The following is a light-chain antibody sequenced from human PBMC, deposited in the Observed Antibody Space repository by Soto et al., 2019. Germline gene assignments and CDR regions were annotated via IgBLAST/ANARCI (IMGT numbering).Light chain of an antibody. Sequence: GDRVTITCRASQSIINYLNWYQQKPGKAPKLLIYAASTLQSGVPSRFSGSGSGTDFTLSIGSLQPEDFAAYYCQQSYSTPRTFGQGTKVDIK. CDR1: QSIINY. V-gene: IGKV1-39*01. CDR2: AAS. J-gene: IGKJ1*01. CDR3: QQSYSTPRT.